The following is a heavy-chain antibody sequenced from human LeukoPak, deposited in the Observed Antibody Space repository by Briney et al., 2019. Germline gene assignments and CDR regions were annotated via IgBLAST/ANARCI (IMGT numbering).Heavy chain of an antibody. CDR2: IIPILGIA. CDR3: ARDAFDI. Sequence: SVKVSCKASGGTCSSYAISWVRQAPGQGLEWMGRIIPILGIANYAQKFQGRVTITADKSTSTAYMELSSLRSEDTAVYYCARDAFDIWGQGTMVTVSS. CDR1: GGTCSSYA. J-gene: IGHJ3*02. V-gene: IGHV1-69*04.